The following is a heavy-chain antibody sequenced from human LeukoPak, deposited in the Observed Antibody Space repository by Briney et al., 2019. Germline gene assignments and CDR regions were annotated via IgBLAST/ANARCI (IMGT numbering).Heavy chain of an antibody. CDR2: INHSGST. Sequence: SETLSLTCAVYGGSFSGYYWSWIRQPPGKGLEWIGEINHSGSTDYNPSLKSRVTISVDTSKNQFSLKLSSVTAADTAVYYCARGGGGGSYNWFDPWGQGTLVTVSS. V-gene: IGHV4-34*01. CDR1: GGSFSGYY. J-gene: IGHJ5*02. D-gene: IGHD2-15*01. CDR3: ARGGGGGSYNWFDP.